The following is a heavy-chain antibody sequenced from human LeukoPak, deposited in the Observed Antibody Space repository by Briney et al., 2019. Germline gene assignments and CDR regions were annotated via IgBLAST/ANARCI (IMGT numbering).Heavy chain of an antibody. Sequence: ASVKVSCKSSGYTFTSYAMHWVRQAPGQKLEWMGWINAGNGDTKYSQKFQGRVTITRDTSASTAYMELGSLRSEDTAVYYCARCGPGSTSCYNKGNIGMDVWGKGTTVTVSS. J-gene: IGHJ6*04. CDR3: ARCGPGSTSCYNKGNIGMDV. V-gene: IGHV1-3*01. CDR1: GYTFTSYA. CDR2: INAGNGDT. D-gene: IGHD2-2*02.